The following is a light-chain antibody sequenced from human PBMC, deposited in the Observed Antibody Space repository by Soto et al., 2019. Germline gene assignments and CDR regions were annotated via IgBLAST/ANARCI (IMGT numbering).Light chain of an antibody. Sequence: EIVLTQSPGTRSLSPGERATLSCRGSQSVSSSYLAWYQQKPGQAPRLLIYGASSRATGIPDRFSGSGSGTDFTLTISRLEPEDFAVYYCQHYGSSSWTFGQGTKVEVK. J-gene: IGKJ1*01. CDR3: QHYGSSSWT. CDR2: GAS. CDR1: QSVSSSY. V-gene: IGKV3-20*01.